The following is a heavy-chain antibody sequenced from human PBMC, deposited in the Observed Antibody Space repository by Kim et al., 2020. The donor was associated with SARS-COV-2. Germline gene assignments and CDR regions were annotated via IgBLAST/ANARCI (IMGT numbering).Heavy chain of an antibody. D-gene: IGHD3-22*01. V-gene: IGHV3-21*01. CDR1: GFTFSSYS. CDR2: ISSSSSYI. Sequence: GGSLRLSCAASGFTFSSYSMNWVRQAPGKGLEWVSSISSSSSYIYYADSVKGRFTISRDNAKNSLYLQMNSLRAEDTAVYYCARDRPSLITMIVAPDAFDIWGQGTMVTVSS. CDR3: ARDRPSLITMIVAPDAFDI. J-gene: IGHJ3*02.